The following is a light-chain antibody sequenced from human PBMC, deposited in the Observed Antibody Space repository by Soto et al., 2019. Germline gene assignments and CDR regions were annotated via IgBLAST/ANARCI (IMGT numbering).Light chain of an antibody. CDR1: QSLLRYDGKTY. Sequence: DVVLTQTPLSLSVTPGQSASIFCKSSQSLLRYDGKTYLYWYLQKPGQPPQPLIYEVSTRFSGVPDKCRGGGSGTDFTLKISRVEAEDVGVYYCMQSIQLPLTFGGGTKVEIK. J-gene: IGKJ4*01. CDR3: MQSIQLPLT. CDR2: EVS. V-gene: IGKV2D-29*01.